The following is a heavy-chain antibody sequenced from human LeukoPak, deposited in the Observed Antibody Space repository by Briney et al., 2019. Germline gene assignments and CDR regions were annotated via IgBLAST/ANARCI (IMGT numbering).Heavy chain of an antibody. Sequence: PGGSLRLSCAASGFTFSGYSLNWVRQAPGKGLEWVSSIDTTSSSLHYADSVKGRFTISRDNSKNTLFLHMNGLRVEDTALYYCAKDGRFGDFDHWGQGTLVAVSS. CDR1: GFTFSGYS. V-gene: IGHV3-21*04. J-gene: IGHJ4*02. D-gene: IGHD3-16*01. CDR3: AKDGRFGDFDH. CDR2: IDTTSSSL.